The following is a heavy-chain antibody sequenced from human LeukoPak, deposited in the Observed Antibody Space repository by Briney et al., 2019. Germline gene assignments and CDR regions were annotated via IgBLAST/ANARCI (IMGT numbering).Heavy chain of an antibody. CDR3: ARAPGFGDF. V-gene: IGHV3-48*03. D-gene: IGHD3-10*01. Sequence: PGGSLRLSCAASGFTFSTYEMKWVRQAPGKGLEWVSYISGSGSTIYYADSVKGRFTISRDNAKNSLYLQMNGLRAEDTAVYYCARAPGFGDFWGQGTLVTVSS. CDR2: ISGSGSTI. CDR1: GFTFSTYE. J-gene: IGHJ4*02.